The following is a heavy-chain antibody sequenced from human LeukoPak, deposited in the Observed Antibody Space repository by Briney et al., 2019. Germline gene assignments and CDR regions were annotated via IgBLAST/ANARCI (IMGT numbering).Heavy chain of an antibody. J-gene: IGHJ4*02. CDR3: AKGGSMVGVTRYFDY. Sequence: GGSLCLSCVLCGFTSSIFAISCVRPPPERGLGWGSAISDNGRSTYYVDSVKGRFTNSRDHSKNTLYLQINSLRAEDTAVYYCAKGGSMVGVTRYFDYWGQGTLVTVSS. D-gene: IGHD1-26*01. CDR2: ISDNGRST. CDR1: GFTSSIFA. V-gene: IGHV3-23*01.